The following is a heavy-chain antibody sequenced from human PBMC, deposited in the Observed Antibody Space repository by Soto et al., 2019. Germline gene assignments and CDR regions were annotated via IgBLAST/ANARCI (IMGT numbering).Heavy chain of an antibody. CDR2: VYYSGTT. J-gene: IGHJ5*02. Sequence: QVQLRESGPGLVTPSETLSLICTVSGGSISGYYWSWIRQPPRKAPEWIGYVYYSGTTNYNPSLRSRVTISVDTSRNQFSLKMTPLTDADTAVYYCAKGGPSSQWFDPWGLGTLVTVSS. CDR3: AKGGPSSQWFDP. D-gene: IGHD6-13*01. V-gene: IGHV4-59*01. CDR1: GGSISGYY.